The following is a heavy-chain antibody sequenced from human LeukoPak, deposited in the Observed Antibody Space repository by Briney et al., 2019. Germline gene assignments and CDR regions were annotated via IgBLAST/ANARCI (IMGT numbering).Heavy chain of an antibody. V-gene: IGHV3-23*01. CDR3: AKDGAMVSYYYGMDV. J-gene: IGHJ6*04. D-gene: IGHD5-18*01. CDR1: GFPFSSYA. Sequence: GSLRLSCAASGFPFSSYAMSWVRQAPGKGLEWVSAISGSGGSTYYADSVKGRFTISRDNSKNTLYLQMNSLRAEDTAVYCCAKDGAMVSYYYGMDVWGKGTTVTVSS. CDR2: ISGSGGST.